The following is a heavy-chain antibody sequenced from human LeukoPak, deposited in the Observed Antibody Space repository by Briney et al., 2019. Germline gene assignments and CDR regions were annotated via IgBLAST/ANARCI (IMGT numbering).Heavy chain of an antibody. D-gene: IGHD1-26*01. CDR3: ARHGASGSYLYYFDY. Sequence: KPSGTLSLTCAVSGGSISSSNWWTWVRQPPGKGLEWIGEVYHSGSTNYNPSLKSRVTISVDTSKNQFSLKLSSVTAADTAVYFCARHGASGSYLYYFDYWGQGTLVTVSS. J-gene: IGHJ4*02. CDR2: VYHSGST. CDR1: GGSISSSNW. V-gene: IGHV4-4*02.